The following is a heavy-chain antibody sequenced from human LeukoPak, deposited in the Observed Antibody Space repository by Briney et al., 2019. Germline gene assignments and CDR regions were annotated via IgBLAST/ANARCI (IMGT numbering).Heavy chain of an antibody. V-gene: IGHV3-30*18. J-gene: IGHJ4*02. CDR2: ISYDGSNK. CDR3: AKGLWFGGMGVDY. D-gene: IGHD3-10*01. Sequence: GGSLRLSCAASGFTFSSYGMHWVRQAPGQGLEWVAVISYDGSNKYYADSVKGRFTISRDNSKNTLYLQMNSLRAEDTAVYYCAKGLWFGGMGVDYWGQGTLVTVSS. CDR1: GFTFSSYG.